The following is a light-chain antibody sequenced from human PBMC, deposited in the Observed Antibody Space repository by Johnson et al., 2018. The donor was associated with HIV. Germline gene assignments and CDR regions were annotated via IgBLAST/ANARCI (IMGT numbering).Light chain of an antibody. CDR3: GTWDSSLSANV. J-gene: IGLJ1*01. Sequence: QPVLTQPPSVSAAPGQKVTISCSGSSSNIGNNYVSWYQQLPGTAPKLLIYDNNKRPSGIPDRFSGSKSGTSATLGITGLQTGDEADYYCGTWDSSLSANVYGTGTKVTVI. CDR1: SSNIGNNY. V-gene: IGLV1-51*01. CDR2: DNN.